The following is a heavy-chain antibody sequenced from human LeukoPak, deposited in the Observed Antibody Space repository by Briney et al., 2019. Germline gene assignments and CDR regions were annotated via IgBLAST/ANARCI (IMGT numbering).Heavy chain of an antibody. CDR3: ARVRAVAGSVSFDY. CDR1: GGSISSGGYY. J-gene: IGHJ4*02. D-gene: IGHD6-19*01. Sequence: SETLSLTCTVSGGSISSGGYYCSWIRQHPGKGLESIGYIYYTGSTYYNPSLKSRLTISVDTSKNQFSLNLSSVTAADTAVYYCARVRAVAGSVSFDYWGQGTLVTVSS. V-gene: IGHV4-31*03. CDR2: IYYTGST.